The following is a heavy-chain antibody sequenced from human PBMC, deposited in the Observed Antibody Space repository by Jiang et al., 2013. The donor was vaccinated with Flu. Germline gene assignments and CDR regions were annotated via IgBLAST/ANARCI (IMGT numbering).Heavy chain of an antibody. Sequence: GSGLVKPSETLSLTCTVSGGSISSYYWSWIRQPAGKGLEWIGRIYTSGSTNYNPSLKSRVTMSVDTSKNQFSLKPSSVTAADTAVYYCARDRMYSSSWYGYWFDPWGQGTLVTVSS. D-gene: IGHD6-13*01. J-gene: IGHJ5*02. CDR1: GGSISSYY. CDR3: ARDRMYSSSWYGYWFDP. V-gene: IGHV4-4*07. CDR2: IYTSGST.